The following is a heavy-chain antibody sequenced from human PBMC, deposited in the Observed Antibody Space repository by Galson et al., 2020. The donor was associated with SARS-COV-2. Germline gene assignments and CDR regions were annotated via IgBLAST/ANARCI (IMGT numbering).Heavy chain of an antibody. CDR2: INVSGST. Sequence: SQTLSLTCAVYGGSFSGYSWTWIRQPPGKGLEWIGEINVSGSTSYSPSLKSRVTISVDTSENQFSLNLRSLTAADTAVYYCARGHRGVVPSPVLGLGPYYSYYYMDVWGKGTAVTVSS. CDR3: ARGHRGVVPSPVLGLGPYYSYYYMDV. V-gene: IGHV4-34*01. D-gene: IGHD3-10*01. J-gene: IGHJ6*03. CDR1: GGSFSGYS.